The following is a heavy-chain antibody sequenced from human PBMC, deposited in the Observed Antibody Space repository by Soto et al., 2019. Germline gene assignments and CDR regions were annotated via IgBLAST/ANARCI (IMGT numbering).Heavy chain of an antibody. D-gene: IGHD1-26*01. CDR3: ARGDRGAFDL. V-gene: IGHV3-74*01. Sequence: EVQLVESGGGLVRPGGYLRLSCAASGFTFSYYWMHWVRQAPGKGLVWVSRIHSDGSSTTYADFVKGRFIISRDNARNAVDLQMNSVRGEYTAVYYCARGDRGAFDLWGQGTVVTVSS. CDR2: IHSDGSST. CDR1: GFTFSYYW. J-gene: IGHJ3*01.